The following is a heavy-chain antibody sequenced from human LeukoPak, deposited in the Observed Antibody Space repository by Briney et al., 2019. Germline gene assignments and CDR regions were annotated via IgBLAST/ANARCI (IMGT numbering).Heavy chain of an antibody. J-gene: IGHJ4*02. CDR3: ARGTYSGILTYFDY. CDR2: IRTDGGNT. CDR1: GFTLSGYW. Sequence: GGSLRLSCAASGFTLSGYWMHWVRQAPGNGLVWVSLIRTDGGNTTYADSVKGRFTISRDNSKNTLYLQVNSLRADDTAVYYCARGTYSGILTYFDYWGQGTLVTVSS. V-gene: IGHV3-74*01. D-gene: IGHD1-26*01.